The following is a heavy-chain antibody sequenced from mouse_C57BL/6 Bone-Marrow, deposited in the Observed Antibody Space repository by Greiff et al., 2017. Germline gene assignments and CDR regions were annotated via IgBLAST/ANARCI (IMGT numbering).Heavy chain of an antibody. CDR3: ARRSYGSSYYFDY. J-gene: IGHJ2*01. D-gene: IGHD1-1*01. Sequence: SGPVLVKPGASVKMSCKASGYTFTDYYMNWVKQSHGKSLEWIGVINPYNGGTSYNQKFKGKATLTVDKSSSTAYMELNSLTSEDSAVYYCARRSYGSSYYFDYWGQGTTLTVSS. CDR2: INPYNGGT. CDR1: GYTFTDYY. V-gene: IGHV1-19*01.